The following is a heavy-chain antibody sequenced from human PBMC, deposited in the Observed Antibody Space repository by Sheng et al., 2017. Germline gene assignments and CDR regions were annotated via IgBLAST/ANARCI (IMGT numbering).Heavy chain of an antibody. Sequence: QVQLQESGPGLVKPSETLSLTCTVSGGSISSYYWSWIRQPAGKGLEWIGRIYTSGSTNYNPSLKSRVTMSVDTSKNQFSLKLSSVTAADTAVYYCAREGLVVVPAAMSIYYYYGMDVWGQGTTVTVSS. J-gene: IGHJ6*02. V-gene: IGHV4-4*07. CDR3: AREGLVVVPAAMSIYYYYGMDV. D-gene: IGHD2-2*01. CDR2: IYTSGST. CDR1: GGSISSYY.